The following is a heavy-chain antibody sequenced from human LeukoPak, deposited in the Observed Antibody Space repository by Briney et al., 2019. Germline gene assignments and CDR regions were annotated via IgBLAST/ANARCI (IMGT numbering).Heavy chain of an antibody. D-gene: IGHD5-12*01. J-gene: IGHJ4*02. CDR2: TYYRSKWYN. V-gene: IGHV6-1*01. CDR1: ADSVSSKSAA. Sequence: SQTLSLTCALSADSVSSKSAARDWLRQSPSRGLEWLGRTYYRSKWYNDYAVSVKSRITNNPYTTKNQFALQLNSVTPEDTAAYYCARGVCVDIVAEIDDWGQGTLVTVSS. CDR3: ARGVCVDIVAEIDD.